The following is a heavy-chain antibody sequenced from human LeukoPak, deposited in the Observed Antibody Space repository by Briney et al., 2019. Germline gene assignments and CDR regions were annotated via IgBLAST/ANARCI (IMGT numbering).Heavy chain of an antibody. CDR1: GFTMKNFG. Sequence: GGSLRLSCAVSGFTMKNFGMHWVRQAPGKGLEWVSVIWYDGSQRHYMDSVKGRFAISRENSMNTLSLQMNGLRVEDTAVYYCVRGADMNYNFENSFYFDSWGQGALVIVSS. J-gene: IGHJ4*02. D-gene: IGHD3-3*01. CDR3: VRGADMNYNFENSFYFDS. CDR2: IWYDGSQR. V-gene: IGHV3-33*01.